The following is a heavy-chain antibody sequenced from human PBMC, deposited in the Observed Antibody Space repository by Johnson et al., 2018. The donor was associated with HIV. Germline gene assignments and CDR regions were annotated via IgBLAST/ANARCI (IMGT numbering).Heavy chain of an antibody. V-gene: IGHV3-9*01. Sequence: VQLVESGGGLVQPGRSLRLSCAASGFTFDDYAMHWVRQAPGKGLEWVSGISWHSGSIGYADSVKGRFTISRDNAKNSLYLQMNSLRDEDTALYYCAKGSGGEADAFDIWGQGTMVTVSS. CDR3: AKGSGGEADAFDI. D-gene: IGHD3-16*01. CDR2: ISWHSGSI. CDR1: GFTFDDYA. J-gene: IGHJ3*02.